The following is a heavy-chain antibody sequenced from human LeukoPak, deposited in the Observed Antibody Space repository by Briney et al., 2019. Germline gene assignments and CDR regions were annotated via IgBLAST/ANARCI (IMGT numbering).Heavy chain of an antibody. CDR2: INPSGGST. V-gene: IGHV1-46*01. J-gene: IGHJ5*02. CDR1: GYTFTSYY. D-gene: IGHD3-3*01. Sequence: ASVKVSCKASGYTFTSYYMHWVRQAPGQGLEWMGIINPSGGSTSYAQKFQGRVTMTRDTSTSTVYMELSSLRSEDTAVYYCARDKAIFEVVIMTGFGPWGQGTLVTVSS. CDR3: ARDKAIFEVVIMTGFGP.